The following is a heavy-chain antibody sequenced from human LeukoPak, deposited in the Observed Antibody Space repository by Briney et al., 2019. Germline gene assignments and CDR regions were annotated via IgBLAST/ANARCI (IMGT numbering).Heavy chain of an antibody. CDR2: IYYSGST. J-gene: IGHJ4*02. CDR3: ARQRYSSSPIDY. D-gene: IGHD6-13*01. Sequence: PSETLSLTCTVSGGSISSYYWSGIRQPPGKGLEWIGYIYYSGSTNYNPSLKSRVTISVDTSKNQFSLKLSSVTAADTAVYYCARQRYSSSPIDYWGQGTLVTVSS. V-gene: IGHV4-59*08. CDR1: GGSISSYY.